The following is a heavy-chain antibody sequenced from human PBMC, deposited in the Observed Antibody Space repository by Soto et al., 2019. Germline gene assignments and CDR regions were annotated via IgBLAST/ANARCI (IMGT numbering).Heavy chain of an antibody. CDR3: AKSPGMYYYDSSGYYHYDY. CDR1: GGSNSRYH. Sequence: SDALSLTGARPGGSNSRYHWTWNRQPPGKGLEWIGYIYYSGSTNYNPSLKSRVTISVDTSKNQFSLKLSSVTAADTAVYYCAKSPGMYYYDSSGYYHYDYWGQGTLVPVSS. J-gene: IGHJ4*02. D-gene: IGHD3-22*01. CDR2: IYYSGST. V-gene: IGHV4-59*01.